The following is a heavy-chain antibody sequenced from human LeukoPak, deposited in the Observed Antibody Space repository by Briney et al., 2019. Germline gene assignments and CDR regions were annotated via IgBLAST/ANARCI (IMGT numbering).Heavy chain of an antibody. CDR3: ARLPPGVTTQHDAFDI. CDR2: IYPGDSAT. J-gene: IGHJ3*02. Sequence: GESLKISCKGSGYTFTSYWIGWVRQMPGKGLDWMGIIYPGDSATRYSPSFQGQVTISADKSISTAYLQWSSLKVSDTAMYYCARLPPGVTTQHDAFDIWGQGTMVTVSS. D-gene: IGHD4-17*01. CDR1: GYTFTSYW. V-gene: IGHV5-51*01.